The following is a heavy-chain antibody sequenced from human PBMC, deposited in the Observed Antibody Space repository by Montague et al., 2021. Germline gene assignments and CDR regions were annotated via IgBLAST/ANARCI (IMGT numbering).Heavy chain of an antibody. CDR1: GFTFSNAW. J-gene: IGHJ4*02. CDR3: TTGFNTWTYGIFY. D-gene: IGHD1-7*01. V-gene: IGHV3-15*01. Sequence: SLRLSCAASGFTFSNAWMSWVRQAPGKGLEWVGRIKRKTDGGTTDYAAPVKGRFTISRDDSKNTLYLQMNSLETEDTAVYYCTTGFNTWTYGIFYWGQGSLVTVS. CDR2: IKRKTDGGTT.